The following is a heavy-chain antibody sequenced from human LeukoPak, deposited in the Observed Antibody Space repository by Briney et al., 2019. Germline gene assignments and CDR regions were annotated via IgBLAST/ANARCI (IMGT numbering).Heavy chain of an antibody. CDR1: GGSISSGDYY. CDR2: ISYSGST. V-gene: IGHV4-30-4*01. Sequence: PSETLSLTCTVSGGSISSGDYYWSWIRQPPGKGLEWIGYISYSGSTYYNPSLKSRVTMSVDTSKNQFSLKLSSATAADTAVYYCAREFAWEPLFNWGQGTLVTVSS. CDR3: AREFAWEPLFN. J-gene: IGHJ4*02. D-gene: IGHD1-26*01.